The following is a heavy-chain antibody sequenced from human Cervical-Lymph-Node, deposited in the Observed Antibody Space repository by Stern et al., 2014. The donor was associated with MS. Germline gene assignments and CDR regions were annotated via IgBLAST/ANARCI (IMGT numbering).Heavy chain of an antibody. V-gene: IGHV1-18*01. CDR1: GYTFSRYP. CDR2: ISISNGNI. D-gene: IGHD6-19*01. CDR3: ARPTSSGWYSFDS. J-gene: IGHJ4*02. Sequence: QVQLVQSGAEVKKPGASVKVSCKASGYTFSRYPITWVRQAPGQGLEWMGWISISNGNIKYARQFQDRVTMTTNTSTSTAYIQLRSLRSDDTAVYYCARPTSSGWYSFDSWGQGTLVTVSS.